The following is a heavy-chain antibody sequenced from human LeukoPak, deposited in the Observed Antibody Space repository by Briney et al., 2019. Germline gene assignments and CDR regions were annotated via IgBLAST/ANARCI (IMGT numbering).Heavy chain of an antibody. CDR1: GYSFTNFW. V-gene: IGHV5-51*01. CDR2: IYPGDSDT. D-gene: IGHD3-10*01. Sequence: GESLKISCEASGYSFTNFWVAWVRQMPGKGLEWMGIIYPGDSDTRYSPSFQGQVTISADKSINTAYLQWSSLKASDTAIYYCARLHYFGSGNYYNVGDYWGQGTLVTVSS. CDR3: ARLHYFGSGNYYNVGDY. J-gene: IGHJ4*02.